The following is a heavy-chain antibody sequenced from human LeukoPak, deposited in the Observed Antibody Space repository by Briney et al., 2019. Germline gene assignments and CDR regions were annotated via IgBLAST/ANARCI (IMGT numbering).Heavy chain of an antibody. Sequence: PGGSLRLSCAVSGFTFSSYGMHWVRQAPGKGLEWVAVIWYDGSNKYYADSVKGRFTISRDNSKNTLYLQMNSLRAEDTAVYYCASGRRDCSSTSCPPFDYWGQGTLVTVSS. D-gene: IGHD2-2*01. CDR2: IWYDGSNK. CDR1: GFTFSSYG. V-gene: IGHV3-33*01. J-gene: IGHJ4*02. CDR3: ASGRRDCSSTSCPPFDY.